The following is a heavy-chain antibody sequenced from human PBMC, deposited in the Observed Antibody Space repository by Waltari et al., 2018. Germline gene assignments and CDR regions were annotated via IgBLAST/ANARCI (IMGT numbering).Heavy chain of an antibody. D-gene: IGHD6-13*01. Sequence: QVQLQESGPGLVKPSETLSLNCTVSGGSISSHYWSWIRQTPGKGLEWIGYNYYSGSHNYNPPLKSRGTISVDTAKNHLSLTLISVTAADTAVYYCARAGYSSSWYVGGYYYYYGMDVWGQGTTVTVSS. J-gene: IGHJ6*02. V-gene: IGHV4-59*11. CDR3: ARAGYSSSWYVGGYYYYYGMDV. CDR2: NYYSGSH. CDR1: GGSISSHY.